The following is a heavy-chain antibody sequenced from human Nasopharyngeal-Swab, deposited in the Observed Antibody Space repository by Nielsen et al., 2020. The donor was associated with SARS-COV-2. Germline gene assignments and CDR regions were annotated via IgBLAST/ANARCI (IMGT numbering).Heavy chain of an antibody. Sequence: GESLKISCVASGFPFRDYYMSWILQAPGKGLEWFSYLIAIGPTTAPADSVKGRFTISRDNASNIVYLQMSSLRGEDTAVYFCAREKGYQVLLDYYYHGLDVWGHGTAVTVSS. V-gene: IGHV3-11*01. CDR2: LIAIGPTT. D-gene: IGHD3-10*01. CDR3: AREKGYQVLLDYYYHGLDV. CDR1: GFPFRDYY. J-gene: IGHJ6*02.